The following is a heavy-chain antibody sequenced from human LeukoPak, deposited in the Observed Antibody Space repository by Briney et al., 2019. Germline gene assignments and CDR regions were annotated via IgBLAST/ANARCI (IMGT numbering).Heavy chain of an antibody. CDR1: GGXISSYY. Sequence: SETLSLTCTVSGGXISSYYCSWIRQPPGKGLEWIGYNYYSGSTNYNPSLKSRVTISVDTSKNQFSLKLSSVTAADTAVYYCARQQLSQLYYFDYWGQGTLVTVSS. D-gene: IGHD6-13*01. V-gene: IGHV4-59*01. J-gene: IGHJ4*02. CDR2: NYYSGST. CDR3: ARQQLSQLYYFDY.